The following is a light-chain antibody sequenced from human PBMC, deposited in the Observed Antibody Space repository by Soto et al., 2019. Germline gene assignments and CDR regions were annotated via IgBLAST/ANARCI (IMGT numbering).Light chain of an antibody. CDR1: HIGSKS. J-gene: IGLJ2*01. V-gene: IGLV3-21*04. Sequence: SYELTQPPSVSVAPGKTARITCGGNHIGSKSVHWYQQKPGQAPVLVIYYDSDRPSGIPERFSGSNSGNTATLTISRVEAGDEAGYYCQVWDSSSDHVVFGAGTKLTVL. CDR2: YDS. CDR3: QVWDSSSDHVV.